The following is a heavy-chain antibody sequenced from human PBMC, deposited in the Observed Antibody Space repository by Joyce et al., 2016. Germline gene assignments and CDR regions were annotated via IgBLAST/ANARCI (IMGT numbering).Heavy chain of an antibody. D-gene: IGHD4-17*01. CDR1: SYA. V-gene: IGHV3-30*03. J-gene: IGHJ4*02. CDR2: ISYDGSNK. CDR3: ARETTRKLDY. Sequence: SYAIHWVRQAPGKGLEWMAMISYDGSNKYFGDSVKGRFTNSRDNSKNTLYMQMNSLRPEDTAIYYCARETTRKLDYWGQGTLVTVSS.